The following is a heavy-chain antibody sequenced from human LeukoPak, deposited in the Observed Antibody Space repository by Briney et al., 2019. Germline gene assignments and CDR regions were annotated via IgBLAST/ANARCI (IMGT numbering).Heavy chain of an antibody. CDR1: GYIFTNYY. CDR2: INFSGGST. J-gene: IGHJ4*02. V-gene: IGHV1-46*01. CDR3: ARTGDSSGYIAY. D-gene: IGHD3-22*01. Sequence: ASVKVSCKASGYIFTNYYMHWVRQAPGQGPEWMGVINFSGGSTSYAQKFQGRVTMTRDTSTSTIYMELSSLRSEDTAVYYCARTGDSSGYIAYWGQGTLVTVSS.